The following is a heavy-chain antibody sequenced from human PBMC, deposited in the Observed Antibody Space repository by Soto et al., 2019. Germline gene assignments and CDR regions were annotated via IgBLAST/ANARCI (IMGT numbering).Heavy chain of an antibody. V-gene: IGHV3-64*01. CDR1: GFTFSSYA. CDR3: ARPPPGYSSSWYFDY. CDR2: ISSNGGST. D-gene: IGHD6-13*01. Sequence: EVQLVESGGGLVQPGGSLRLSCAASGFTFSSYAMHWVRQAPGKGLEYVSAISSNGGSTYYANSVKGRFTISRDNSKNTLDLQMGSPGAEDMAVYYCARPPPGYSSSWYFDYWGQGTLVTVSS. J-gene: IGHJ4*02.